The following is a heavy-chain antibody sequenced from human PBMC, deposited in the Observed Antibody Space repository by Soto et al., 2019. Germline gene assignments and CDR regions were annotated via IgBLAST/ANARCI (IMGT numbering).Heavy chain of an antibody. Sequence: SETLSLTCTVSGGSISSGGYYWSWIRQHPGKGLEWIGYIYYSGSTYYNPSLKSRVTISVDTSKNQFSLKLSSVTAADTAVYYCARGTDFYGSGINYMYYYYMDVWGKGTTVTISS. CDR1: GGSISSGGYY. CDR2: IYYSGST. V-gene: IGHV4-31*03. J-gene: IGHJ6*03. D-gene: IGHD3-10*01. CDR3: ARGTDFYGSGINYMYYYYMDV.